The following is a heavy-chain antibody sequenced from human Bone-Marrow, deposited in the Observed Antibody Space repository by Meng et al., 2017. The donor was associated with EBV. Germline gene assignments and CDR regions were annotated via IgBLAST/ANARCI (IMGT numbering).Heavy chain of an antibody. Sequence: QVQLVESGGGVVQPGRSLRLSFAASAFTFSHYGMHWVRQAPGKGLEWVAVVSADGDTTYFADSVKGRFTVSRDNSNNNLYLQMNSLTTEDTALYYCAKEGTGSRYTFDHWGQGTLVTVSS. D-gene: IGHD1-26*01. J-gene: IGHJ4*02. CDR2: VSADGDTT. CDR1: AFTFSHYG. V-gene: IGHV3-30*18. CDR3: AKEGTGSRYTFDH.